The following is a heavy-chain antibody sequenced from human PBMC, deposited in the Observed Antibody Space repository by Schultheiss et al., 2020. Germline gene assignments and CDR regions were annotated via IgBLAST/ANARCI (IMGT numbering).Heavy chain of an antibody. CDR3: ARASMVRGVLKWFDP. V-gene: IGHV4-34*01. D-gene: IGHD3-10*01. CDR2: INHSGST. CDR1: GGSFSGYY. J-gene: IGHJ5*02. Sequence: SETLSLTCAVYGGSFSGYYWGWIRQPPGKGLEWIGEINHSGSTNYNPSLKSRVTISVDTSKNQFSLKLSSVTAADTAVYYCARASMVRGVLKWFDPWGQGTLVTVSS.